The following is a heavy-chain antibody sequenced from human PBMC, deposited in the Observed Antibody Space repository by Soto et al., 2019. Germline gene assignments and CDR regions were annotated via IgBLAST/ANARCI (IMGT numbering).Heavy chain of an antibody. CDR2: ISYDGSNK. CDR3: AKGGIMLVATTCRFGY. J-gene: IGHJ4*02. Sequence: QVQLVESGGGVVQPGRSLRLSCAASGFTFSSYGMHWVRQAPGKGLEWVAAISYDGSNKYYADSVKGRFTISRDNSKNTLYLQMNRLRAEDTAVYYCAKGGIMLVATTCRFGYWGQGTLVTVSS. CDR1: GFTFSSYG. V-gene: IGHV3-30*18. D-gene: IGHD5-12*01.